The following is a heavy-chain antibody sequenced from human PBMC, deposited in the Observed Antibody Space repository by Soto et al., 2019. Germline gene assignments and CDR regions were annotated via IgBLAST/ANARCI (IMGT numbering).Heavy chain of an antibody. J-gene: IGHJ4*02. CDR2: ISSNGGST. Sequence: GGSLRLSCAASGFTFSSYAMTWVRQAPGTGLEWVSTISSNGGSTYYAGSVKGRFTISRDNSQNTLYLQMNSLRAEDTAVYYCAKGNPGGSYFDYWGQGTLVTVSS. D-gene: IGHD1-1*01. V-gene: IGHV3-23*01. CDR1: GFTFSSYA. CDR3: AKGNPGGSYFDY.